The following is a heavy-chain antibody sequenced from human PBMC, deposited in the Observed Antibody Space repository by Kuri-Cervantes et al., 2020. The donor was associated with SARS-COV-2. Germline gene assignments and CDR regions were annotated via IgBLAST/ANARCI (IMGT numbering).Heavy chain of an antibody. CDR3: AKPIHDYSLGYHDAFDI. V-gene: IGHV3-30-3*02. Sequence: GESLKISCSCSVFTFSSYAMHWVRQAPGNGLEWVAVISYDGSNKYYSDSVKGRFTISRDNSKNTLYLQMNSLRAEDTTVYYCAKPIHDYSLGYHDAFDIWGQGTMVTVSS. D-gene: IGHD4-11*01. CDR2: ISYDGSNK. CDR1: VFTFSSYA. J-gene: IGHJ3*02.